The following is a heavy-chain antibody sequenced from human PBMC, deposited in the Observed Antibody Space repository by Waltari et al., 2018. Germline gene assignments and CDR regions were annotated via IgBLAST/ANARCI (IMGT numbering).Heavy chain of an antibody. V-gene: IGHV4-39*07. J-gene: IGHJ6*03. CDR2: IFYSGST. Sequence: QLQLQESGPGLVKPSETLSLTCTVSGGSISMSSYYWGWIRQPPGKGLEWIGNIFYSGSTYYKPPLKRRVTISVDTTKNQFSLKLSSVTAADTAVYYCARGYYMDVWGKGTTVTISS. CDR3: ARGYYMDV. CDR1: GGSISMSSYY.